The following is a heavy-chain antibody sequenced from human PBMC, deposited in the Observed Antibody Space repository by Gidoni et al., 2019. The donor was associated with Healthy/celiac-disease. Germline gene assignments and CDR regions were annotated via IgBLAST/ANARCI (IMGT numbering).Heavy chain of an antibody. CDR2: IYHSGST. J-gene: IGHJ4*02. Sequence: QVQLQESGPGLVTPSETLSLTCTVSGYSISSGYYWGWIRQPPGKGLEWIGSIYHSGSTYYNPSLKSRVTISVDTSKNQFSLKLSSVTAADTAVYYCARDLYYYDSSGYRILNDYWGQGTLVTVSS. D-gene: IGHD3-22*01. V-gene: IGHV4-38-2*02. CDR1: GYSISSGYY. CDR3: ARDLYYYDSSGYRILNDY.